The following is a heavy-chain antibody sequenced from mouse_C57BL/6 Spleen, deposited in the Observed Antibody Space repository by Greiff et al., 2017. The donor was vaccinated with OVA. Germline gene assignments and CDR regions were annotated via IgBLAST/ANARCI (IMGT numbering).Heavy chain of an antibody. CDR3: ASTMVTTVYARDY. Sequence: EVQLQQSGPELVKPGASVKISCKASGYTFTDYYMNWVKQSHGKSLEWIGDINPNNGGTSYNQKFKGKATLTVDKSSSTAYMELRSLTSEDSAVYYGASTMVTTVYARDYWGQGTSVTVSS. CDR1: GYTFTDYY. J-gene: IGHJ4*01. CDR2: INPNNGGT. D-gene: IGHD2-2*01. V-gene: IGHV1-26*01.